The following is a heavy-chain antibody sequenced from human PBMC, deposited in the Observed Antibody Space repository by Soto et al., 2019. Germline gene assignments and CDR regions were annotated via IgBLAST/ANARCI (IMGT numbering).Heavy chain of an antibody. CDR3: ARGLRFLEWFPTPYYYYGMDV. D-gene: IGHD3-3*01. V-gene: IGHV1-69*13. CDR1: GGTFSSYA. J-gene: IGHJ6*02. CDR2: IIPIFGTA. Sequence: SVKVSCKASGGTFSSYAISWVRQAPGQGLEWMGGIIPIFGTANYAQKFQGRVTITADESTSTAYMELSSLRSEDTAVYYCARGLRFLEWFPTPYYYYGMDVWGQGTTVTVSS.